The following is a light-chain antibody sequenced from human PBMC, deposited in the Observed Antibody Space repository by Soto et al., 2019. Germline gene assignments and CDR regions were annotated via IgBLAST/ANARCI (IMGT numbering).Light chain of an antibody. J-gene: IGLJ1*01. CDR1: NSDVGAYKP. V-gene: IGLV2-14*03. CDR2: DVS. CDR3: SSSTTRGTRV. Sequence: QSVLTQPASVSGSPGQSSTISCTGTNSDVGAYKPVSWYQHHPGKAPKLMIYDVSYRPSGVSNRFSGSQSGNTASLTISGLQPEDESDYYCSSSTTRGTRVFGTGTKVTV.